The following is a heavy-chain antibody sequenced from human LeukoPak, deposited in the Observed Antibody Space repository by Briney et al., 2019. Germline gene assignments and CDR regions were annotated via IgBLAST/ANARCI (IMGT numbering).Heavy chain of an antibody. J-gene: IGHJ3*02. CDR2: IDHSGST. V-gene: IGHV4-34*01. Sequence: SETLSLTCAVYGGSFSGYYWSWIRQPPGKGLEWIGEIDHSGSTNYNPSLKSRVTISVDTSKNQFSLKLSSVTAADTAVYYCARKEQWLPHDAFDIWGQGTMVTVSS. CDR3: ARKEQWLPHDAFDI. D-gene: IGHD6-19*01. CDR1: GGSFSGYY.